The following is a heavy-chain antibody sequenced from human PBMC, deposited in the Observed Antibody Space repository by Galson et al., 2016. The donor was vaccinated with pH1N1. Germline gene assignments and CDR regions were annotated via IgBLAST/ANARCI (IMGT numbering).Heavy chain of an antibody. CDR3: AREDWSYADTYYYGMEF. V-gene: IGHV3-30-3*01. Sequence: SLRLSCAASGVTFDTFAMHWVRQNPGKGLEWVAFISYNGHDQSYANSVKGRFTVSRDNSKNTLYLQMSSLRPEDTALYYCAREDWSYADTYYYGMEFWRQGTTVRVSS. CDR2: ISYNGHDQ. CDR1: GVTFDTFA. D-gene: IGHD1-26*01. J-gene: IGHJ6*02.